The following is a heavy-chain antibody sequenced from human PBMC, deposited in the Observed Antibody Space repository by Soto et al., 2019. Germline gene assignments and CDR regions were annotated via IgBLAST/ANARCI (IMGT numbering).Heavy chain of an antibody. CDR3: AREGGVVVAATGAFDI. D-gene: IGHD2-15*01. CDR2: IWYDGSNK. V-gene: IGHV3-33*01. J-gene: IGHJ3*02. Sequence: QVQLVESGGGVVQPGRSLRLSCAASGFTFSSYGMHWVRQAPGKGLEWVAVIWYDGSNKYYADSVKGRFTISRDNSKNTLYLQMNGLRAEDTAVYYCAREGGVVVAATGAFDIWGQGTMVTVSS. CDR1: GFTFSSYG.